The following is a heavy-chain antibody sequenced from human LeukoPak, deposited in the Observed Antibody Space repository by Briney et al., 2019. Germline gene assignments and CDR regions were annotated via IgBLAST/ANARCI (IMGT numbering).Heavy chain of an antibody. J-gene: IGHJ4*02. CDR2: IYTSGGT. CDR1: GGSISSGSYY. CDR3: ARETNEGSDY. V-gene: IGHV4-61*02. Sequence: PSETLSLTCTVSGGSISSGSYYWSWIRQPAGKGLEWIGRIYTSGGTNYNPSLKSRVTISVDTSKNRFSLKLSSVTAADTAVYYCARETNEGSDYWGQGTLVTVSS.